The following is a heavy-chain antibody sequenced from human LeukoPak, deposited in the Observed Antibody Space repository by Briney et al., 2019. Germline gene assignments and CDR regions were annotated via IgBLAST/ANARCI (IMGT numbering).Heavy chain of an antibody. V-gene: IGHV4-30-4*01. J-gene: IGHJ4*02. Sequence: SETLSLTCTVIGGSISGGDYYWSWIRQPPGKGLEWIGYIYYSGSTYYSPSLKSRVSISVGTSPNQFSLNLRSVTAADTAVYYCARDVYPYYFDSWGQGIMVSVPS. CDR2: IYYSGST. CDR3: ARDVYPYYFDS. D-gene: IGHD5/OR15-5a*01. CDR1: GGSISGGDYY.